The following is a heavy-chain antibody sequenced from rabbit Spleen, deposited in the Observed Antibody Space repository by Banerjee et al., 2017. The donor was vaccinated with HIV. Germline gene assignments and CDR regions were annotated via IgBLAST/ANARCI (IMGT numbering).Heavy chain of an antibody. Sequence: QEQLVESGGGLVQPGGSLKLSCKASGFDFNNYGVSWVRQAPGKGLEWIGYIEPIFGNTYYANWVNGRFTISSHNAQNTLYLQLSSLTAADTATYFCVRDLTGVIGWNFGWWGQGTLVTVS. CDR2: IEPIFGNT. V-gene: IGHV1S47*01. CDR1: GFDFNNYG. J-gene: IGHJ3*01. D-gene: IGHD4-1*01. CDR3: VRDLTGVIGWNFGW.